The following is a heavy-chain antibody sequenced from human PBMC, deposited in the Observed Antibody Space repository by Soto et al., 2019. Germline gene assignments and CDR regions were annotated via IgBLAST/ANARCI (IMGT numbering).Heavy chain of an antibody. V-gene: IGHV3-30*02. D-gene: IGHD6-13*01. CDR3: ARAESSSWHNFDY. Sequence: GGSLRLSCAASGFSFSNYGMHWFRQTPGRGLEWVAIIWLNGGNIGYAESVKGRFTVSRDDSKNMLYLQMDSLGAEDTAVYYCARAESSSWHNFDYWGQGTLVTVSS. J-gene: IGHJ4*02. CDR2: IWLNGGNI. CDR1: GFSFSNYG.